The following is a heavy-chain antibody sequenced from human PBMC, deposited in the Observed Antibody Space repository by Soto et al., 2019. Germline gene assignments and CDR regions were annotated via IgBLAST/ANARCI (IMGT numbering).Heavy chain of an antibody. CDR1: GYTFTSYY. V-gene: IGHV1-46*01. Sequence: QVQLVQSGAEVKKPGASVKVSCKASGYTFTSYYMHWVRQAPGQGLEWMGIINPSGGSTSYAQKFQGRVTMTRDTSTSTVYMELSSLRSEDTAVYYCARGGPRRLYDIVVVVAANNWFDPWGQGTLVTASS. CDR2: INPSGGST. J-gene: IGHJ5*02. D-gene: IGHD2-15*01. CDR3: ARGGPRRLYDIVVVVAANNWFDP.